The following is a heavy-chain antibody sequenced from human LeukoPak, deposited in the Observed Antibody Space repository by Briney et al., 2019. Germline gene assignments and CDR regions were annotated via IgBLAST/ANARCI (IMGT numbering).Heavy chain of an antibody. J-gene: IGHJ4*02. Sequence: GGSLRLSCAASGFTFSSYAMSWVRQAPGKGLEWVSAISGSGGSTYYADSVKGRFTISRDNSKNTLYLQMNSLRAEDTAVYYCTRGFGLANPGIFAFDFWGQGTLVTVSS. CDR1: GFTFSSYA. D-gene: IGHD3/OR15-3a*01. V-gene: IGHV3-23*01. CDR3: TRGFGLANPGIFAFDF. CDR2: ISGSGGST.